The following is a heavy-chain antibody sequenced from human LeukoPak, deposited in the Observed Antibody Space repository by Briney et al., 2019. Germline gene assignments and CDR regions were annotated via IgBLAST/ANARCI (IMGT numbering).Heavy chain of an antibody. Sequence: SQTLSLTCAISGDSVSSNSAAWNWIRQSPSRGLEWLGRTYYRSKWYNDYAVSVKSRITINPDTSKNQFSLQLNSVTPEDTAVYYCAREGGYCCSTSCYTKSITIFGVVFGMDVWGQGTTVTVSS. CDR2: TYYRSKWYN. J-gene: IGHJ6*02. D-gene: IGHD2-2*02. CDR1: GDSVSSNSAA. V-gene: IGHV6-1*01. CDR3: AREGGYCCSTSCYTKSITIFGVVFGMDV.